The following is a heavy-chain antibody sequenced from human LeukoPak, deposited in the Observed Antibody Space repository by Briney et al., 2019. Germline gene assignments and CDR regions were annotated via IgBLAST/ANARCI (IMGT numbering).Heavy chain of an antibody. D-gene: IGHD3-10*01. Sequence: SETLSLTCAVYGGSFSGYYWSWIRQPPGKGLEWIGEINHSGSTNYNPSLKSRVTISVDTSKNQFSLKLSSVTAADTAVYYCARMRHYYGSGSYFRRTDNEFDYWGQGTLATVSS. CDR1: GGSFSGYY. V-gene: IGHV4-34*01. J-gene: IGHJ4*02. CDR2: INHSGST. CDR3: ARMRHYYGSGSYFRRTDNEFDY.